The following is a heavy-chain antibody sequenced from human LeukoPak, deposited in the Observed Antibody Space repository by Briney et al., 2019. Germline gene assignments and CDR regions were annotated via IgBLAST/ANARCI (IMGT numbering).Heavy chain of an antibody. J-gene: IGHJ4*02. CDR2: IKQDGSEK. CDR3: ARVSGVYYDFWSGYYTGRGTYYFDY. Sequence: PGGSLRLSCAASGFTFSSYWMSWVRQAPGKGLEWVANIKQDGSEKYYVDSVKGRFTISRDNAKNSLYLQMNSLRAEDTAVYYCARVSGVYYDFWSGYYTGRGTYYFDYWGQGTLDTVSS. D-gene: IGHD3-3*01. CDR1: GFTFSSYW. V-gene: IGHV3-7*03.